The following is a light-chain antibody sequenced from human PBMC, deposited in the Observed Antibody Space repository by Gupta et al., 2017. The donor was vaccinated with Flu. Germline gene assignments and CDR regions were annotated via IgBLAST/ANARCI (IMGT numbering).Light chain of an antibody. CDR3: SSYTSSSTWV. J-gene: IGLJ3*02. Sequence: TSSDVGGYNYVSWYQQHPGKAPKVMIYEVRNRPSGVSNRFSGSKSGNTASLTISGLQAEDEADYYCSSYTSSSTWVFGGGTKVTVL. CDR2: EVR. CDR1: SSDVGGYNY. V-gene: IGLV2-14*01.